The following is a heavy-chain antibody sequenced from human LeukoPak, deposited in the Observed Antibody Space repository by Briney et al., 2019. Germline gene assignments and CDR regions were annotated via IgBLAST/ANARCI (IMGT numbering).Heavy chain of an antibody. CDR2: ISYSGST. J-gene: IGHJ4*02. V-gene: IGHV4-39*01. Sequence: PSETLSLTCTVSGGSISSSSYFWSWIRQPPGTGLEWIGSISYSGSTYYNPSLKSRVTISVDTSKNQFSLKLSSVTAADTAVYYCASSPGVAGTIWGQGTLVTVSS. CDR1: GGSISSSSYF. D-gene: IGHD6-19*01. CDR3: ASSPGVAGTI.